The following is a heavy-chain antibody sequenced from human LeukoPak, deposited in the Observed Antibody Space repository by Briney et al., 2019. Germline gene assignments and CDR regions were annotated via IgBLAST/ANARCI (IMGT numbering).Heavy chain of an antibody. CDR1: GFTFSSNS. V-gene: IGHV3-64D*06. CDR2: ISSNGGDS. Sequence: GGSLRLSCSASGFTFSSNSMHWVRQVPAKGLEYVAAISSNGGDSYYADSVKGRFTISRDNSKNTLYLQMSSLRVEDTALYYCVREGRYCGGGSCFWGQGTLVTVSS. D-gene: IGHD2-15*01. J-gene: IGHJ4*02. CDR3: VREGRYCGGGSCF.